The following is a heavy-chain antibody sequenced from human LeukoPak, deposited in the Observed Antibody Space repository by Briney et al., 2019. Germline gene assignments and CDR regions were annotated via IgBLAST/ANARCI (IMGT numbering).Heavy chain of an antibody. CDR3: ARATHVGYSYGYGLDY. J-gene: IGHJ4*02. V-gene: IGHV1-69*04. Sequence: ASVKVSCKASGGTFNNYVITWVRQAPGQGLEWMGRIIPILGIANYAQKFQGRVTITADKSTSTAYMELSSLRSEDTAVYYCARATHVGYSYGYGLDYWGQGTLVTVSS. D-gene: IGHD5-18*01. CDR1: GGTFNNYV. CDR2: IIPILGIA.